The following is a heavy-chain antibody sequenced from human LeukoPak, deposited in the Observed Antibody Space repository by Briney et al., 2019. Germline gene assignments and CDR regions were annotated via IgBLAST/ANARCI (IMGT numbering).Heavy chain of an antibody. Sequence: SETLSLTCTVSGGSISSRSYYWGWIRQPPGRGLEWIGSMYYSGISHYNPSLKSRVTISVDTSKNQFSLKLSSVTAADTAVYYCARLDYYGSGVDYWRQGTLVTVSS. CDR2: MYYSGIS. CDR3: ARLDYYGSGVDY. J-gene: IGHJ4*02. V-gene: IGHV4-39*01. D-gene: IGHD3-10*01. CDR1: GGSISSRSYY.